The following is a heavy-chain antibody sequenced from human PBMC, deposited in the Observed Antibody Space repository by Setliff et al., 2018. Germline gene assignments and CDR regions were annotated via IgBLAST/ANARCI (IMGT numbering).Heavy chain of an antibody. Sequence: SETLSLTCTVSGGSISSGGYYWSWTRQHPGKGLEWIGYIYYSGSTSYYNPSLKSRVTISVDTSKNQFSLKLNSVTAADTGVYYCANCRYQVPYDYWDQGTLVTVSS. D-gene: IGHD2-2*01. CDR2: IYYSGSTS. CDR1: GGSISSGGYY. V-gene: IGHV4-31*03. CDR3: ANCRYQVPYDY. J-gene: IGHJ4*02.